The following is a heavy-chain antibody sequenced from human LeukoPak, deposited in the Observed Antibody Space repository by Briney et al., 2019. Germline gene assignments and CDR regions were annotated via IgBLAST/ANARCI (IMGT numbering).Heavy chain of an antibody. CDR2: IRYDGSNK. Sequence: PGRSLRLSCAASGFTFSSYGMHWVRQAPGKGLEWVAFIRYDGSNKYYADSVKGRFTISRDNSKNTPYLQMNSLRAEDTAVYYCAKAMVDCSSTSCKDYWGQGTLVTVSS. CDR3: AKAMVDCSSTSCKDY. V-gene: IGHV3-30*02. J-gene: IGHJ4*02. CDR1: GFTFSSYG. D-gene: IGHD2-2*01.